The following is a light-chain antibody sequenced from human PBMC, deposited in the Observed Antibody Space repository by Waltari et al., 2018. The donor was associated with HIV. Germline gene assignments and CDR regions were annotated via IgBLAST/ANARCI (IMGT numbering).Light chain of an antibody. V-gene: IGLV3-10*01. CDR1: ALPRKY. J-gene: IGLJ7*01. CDR3: YSTDDSGNPLAV. Sequence: SYELTQPPSVSVSPGQTVRITCSGDALPRKYAFWYQQKSGQAPVLVIYEDNRRPSGIPERFSGSSSGTMATLTISGAQVEDEGDYYCYSTDDSGNPLAVFGGGTQLTVL. CDR2: EDN.